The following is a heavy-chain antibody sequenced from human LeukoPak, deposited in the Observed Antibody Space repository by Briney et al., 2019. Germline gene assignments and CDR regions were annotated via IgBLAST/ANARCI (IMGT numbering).Heavy chain of an antibody. V-gene: IGHV4-34*01. D-gene: IGHD3-3*01. J-gene: IGHJ5*02. CDR2: INHSGST. CDR1: GGSFSGYY. CDR3: ARAPSVVTIFGVVIPTGWFDP. Sequence: SETLSLTCAVYGGSFSGYYWSWIRQPPGKGLEWIGEINHSGSTNYNPSLKSRVTISVDTSKNQFSLKLSSVTAADTAAYYCARAPSVVTIFGVVIPTGWFDPWGQGTLVTVSS.